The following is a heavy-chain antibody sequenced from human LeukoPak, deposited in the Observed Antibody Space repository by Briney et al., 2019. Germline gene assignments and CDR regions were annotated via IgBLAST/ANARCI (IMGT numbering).Heavy chain of an antibody. J-gene: IGHJ6*02. Sequence: ASVKVSCKASGYTFTSYGISWVRQAPGQGQEWMGWISAYNGNTNNAQKLQGRGTMTTDTSTSTAYMELRSLRSDDTAVYYCAKDLFGVVMDDYYYYYGMDVWGQGTTVTVSS. CDR1: GYTFTSYG. D-gene: IGHD3-3*01. CDR2: ISAYNGNT. V-gene: IGHV1-18*01. CDR3: AKDLFGVVMDDYYYYYGMDV.